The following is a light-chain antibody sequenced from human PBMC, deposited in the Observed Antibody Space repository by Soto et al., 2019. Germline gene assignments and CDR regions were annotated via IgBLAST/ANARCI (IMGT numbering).Light chain of an antibody. V-gene: IGKV3-11*01. CDR2: DAS. CDR1: QSVSSY. J-gene: IGKJ3*01. Sequence: EIVLTQSPATLSLSPGERATLTCRASQSVSSYLAWSQQKPGQAPRLLIYDASNRATGVPARFSGSGSGTAFTLTISSLEPEDFAVYYCHQRSNWPFTSGPGTKVDVK. CDR3: HQRSNWPFT.